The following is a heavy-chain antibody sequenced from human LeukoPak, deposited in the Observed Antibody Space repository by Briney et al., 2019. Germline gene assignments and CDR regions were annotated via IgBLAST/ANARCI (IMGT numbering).Heavy chain of an antibody. CDR2: INHSGST. CDR1: GGSFSGYY. J-gene: IGHJ4*02. V-gene: IGHV4-34*01. D-gene: IGHD6-19*01. Sequence: SETLSLTCAVYGGSFSGYYWSWIRQPPGKELEWIGEINHSGSTNYNPSLKSRVTISVDTSKNQLSLKLSSVTAADTAVYYCARGRAKWLVHLDYWGQGTLVTVSS. CDR3: ARGRAKWLVHLDY.